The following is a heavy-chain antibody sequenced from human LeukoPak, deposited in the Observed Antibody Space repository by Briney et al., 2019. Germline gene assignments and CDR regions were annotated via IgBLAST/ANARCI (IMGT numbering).Heavy chain of an antibody. J-gene: IGHJ6*02. CDR3: AATIAADTGYYGMDV. Sequence: ASVKVSCKASGYTSTSYYMHWVRQAPGQGLEWMGLINPSGGRTSYAQKFQERVTITRDMSTSTAYIELSSLRSEDTAVYYCAATIAADTGYYGMDVWGQGTTVTVSS. CDR2: INPSGGRT. CDR1: GYTSTSYY. D-gene: IGHD6-13*01. V-gene: IGHV1-46*01.